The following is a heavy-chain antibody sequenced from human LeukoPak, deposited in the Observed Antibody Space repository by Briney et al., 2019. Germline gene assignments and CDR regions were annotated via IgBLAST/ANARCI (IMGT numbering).Heavy chain of an antibody. J-gene: IGHJ4*02. D-gene: IGHD3-16*01. CDR1: GFTFSSFV. CDR2: ISGSGGTT. Sequence: GGSLRLSCAASGFTFSSFVLNWVRQAPGKGLECVSTISGSGGTTYYADSVKGRFTISRDNSKNTLYLQMNSLRAEDTAVYYCVLRGGATDYWGQGTLVTVSS. V-gene: IGHV3-23*01. CDR3: VLRGGATDY.